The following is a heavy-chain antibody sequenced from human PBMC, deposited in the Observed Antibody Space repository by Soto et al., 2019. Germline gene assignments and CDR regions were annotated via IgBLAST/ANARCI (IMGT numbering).Heavy chain of an antibody. J-gene: IGHJ4*02. Sequence: SETLSLTCAVSGGSISSGGYSWSWIRQPPGKGLEWIGYIYHSGSTYYNPSLKSRVTISVDRSKNQFSLKLSSVTAADTAVYYCARERGDSYDSSGYFFDYWGQGTLVTVSS. CDR2: IYHSGST. D-gene: IGHD3-22*01. V-gene: IGHV4-30-2*01. CDR3: ARERGDSYDSSGYFFDY. CDR1: GGSISSGGYS.